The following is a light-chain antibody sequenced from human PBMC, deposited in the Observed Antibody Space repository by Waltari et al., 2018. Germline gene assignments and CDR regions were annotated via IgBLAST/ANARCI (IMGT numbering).Light chain of an antibody. Sequence: DIVMTQSPDSLAVSLGERATINCKSSQSVLYSSNNKNYLAWFQQKPGQPPKLLIYWASTRESGVPDRFSGSGSETDFTLTISSLQAEDVAVYFCQQYYTPPWTFGQGPRWKSN. V-gene: IGKV4-1*01. CDR2: WAS. CDR3: QQYYTPPWT. CDR1: QSVLYSSNNKNY. J-gene: IGKJ1*01.